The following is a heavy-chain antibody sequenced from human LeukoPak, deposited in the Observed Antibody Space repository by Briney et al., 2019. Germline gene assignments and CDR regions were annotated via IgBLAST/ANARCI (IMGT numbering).Heavy chain of an antibody. Sequence: PGGSLRLSCVESRFTFSNFWMHWVRQAPGKGLVWVARIRSDGSTTDYADSVKGRFTISRDNAKNTLYLEMNSLRAEDTAVYYCATLGRYGSNPYYFDYWGQGTLVTVSS. V-gene: IGHV3-74*01. CDR3: ATLGRYGSNPYYFDY. D-gene: IGHD5-24*01. J-gene: IGHJ4*02. CDR2: IRSDGSTT. CDR1: RFTFSNFW.